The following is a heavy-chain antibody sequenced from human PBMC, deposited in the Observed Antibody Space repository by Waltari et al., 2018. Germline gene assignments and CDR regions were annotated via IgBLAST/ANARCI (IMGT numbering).Heavy chain of an antibody. CDR2: IYYSGST. V-gene: IGHV4-59*01. CDR1: GGSISSYY. Sequence: QVQLQESGPGLVKPSETLSLTCTVPGGSISSYYWSWIRQPPGKGLEWIGYIYYSGSTNYNPSLKSRVTISVDTSKNQFSLKLSSVTAADTAVYYCARGYCSSTSCYTGGAFDIWGQGTMVTVSS. J-gene: IGHJ3*02. D-gene: IGHD2-2*02. CDR3: ARGYCSSTSCYTGGAFDI.